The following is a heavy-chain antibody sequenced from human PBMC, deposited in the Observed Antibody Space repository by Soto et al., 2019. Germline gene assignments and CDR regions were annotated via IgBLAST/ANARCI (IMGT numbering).Heavy chain of an antibody. CDR3: ARGWPPVGALDYYYYGMDV. D-gene: IGHD1-26*01. CDR2: ITGSGVSK. Sequence: LRLSCAASGFTFSSYSMSWVRQAPGKGLEWVSVITGSGVSKYYADSLKGRFAISRDNSKNTLYLQMNSLRAEDTAVYYCARGWPPVGALDYYYYGMDVWGQGTTVTSP. CDR1: GFTFSSYS. J-gene: IGHJ6*02. V-gene: IGHV3-23*01.